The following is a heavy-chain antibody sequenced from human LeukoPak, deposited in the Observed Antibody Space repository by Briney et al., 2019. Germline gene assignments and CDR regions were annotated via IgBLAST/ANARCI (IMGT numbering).Heavy chain of an antibody. CDR1: GYSFTNYW. CDR3: AREGRSSSPMDY. D-gene: IGHD6-6*01. Sequence: NHGESLKISCKGSGYSFTNYWIAWVRQMPGKGLEWMGIIYPGDSDTRYSPSFQGQVTISADKSISTAYLQWSSLKASDTAMYYCAREGRSSSPMDYWGQGTLVTVSS. J-gene: IGHJ4*02. CDR2: IYPGDSDT. V-gene: IGHV5-51*01.